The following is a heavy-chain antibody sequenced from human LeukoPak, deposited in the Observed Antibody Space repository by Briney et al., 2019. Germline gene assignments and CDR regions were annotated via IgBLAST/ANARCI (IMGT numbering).Heavy chain of an antibody. D-gene: IGHD3-10*01. J-gene: IGHJ4*02. Sequence: ASVKVSCKASGFTFTSSAMQWVRQARGQRLEWIGWIVVGSGNTNYAQKFQERVTITRDISTSTAYMELSSLRSEDTAVYYCARGTMVRGVLIFGYWGQGTLVTVSS. CDR3: ARGTMVRGVLIFGY. CDR2: IVVGSGNT. V-gene: IGHV1-58*02. CDR1: GFTFTSSA.